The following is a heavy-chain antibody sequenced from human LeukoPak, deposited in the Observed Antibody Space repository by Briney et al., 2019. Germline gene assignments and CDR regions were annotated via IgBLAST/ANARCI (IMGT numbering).Heavy chain of an antibody. CDR2: IKKTGSET. CDR3: AREDGYCSGGDCYSYFDS. D-gene: IGHD2-15*01. CDR1: GFTFSHYW. Sequence: GGSLRLSCAASGFTFSHYWMSWVRQAPGKGLEWVAYIKKTGSETYYVDSMKGRFTITRDNTRNSLFLQMYNLRVEDTAVYFCAREDGYCSGGDCYSYFDSWGQGTLVTVSS. J-gene: IGHJ4*02. V-gene: IGHV3-7*01.